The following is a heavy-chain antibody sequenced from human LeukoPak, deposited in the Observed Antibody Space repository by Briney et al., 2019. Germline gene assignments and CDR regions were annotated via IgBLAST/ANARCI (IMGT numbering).Heavy chain of an antibody. CDR3: ARETPMVGDNFYGMDV. J-gene: IGHJ6*02. CDR1: GFTVNSYY. V-gene: IGHV3-66*01. Sequence: GGSLRLSCAVSGFTVNSYYIHWVRQSPGKELEWVSVIYTGGSKYYADPVKGRFIIPRDSSSNTVNLQLNSLRTEDTAFYFCARETPMVGDNFYGMDVWGPGTTVTVSS. D-gene: IGHD3-10*02. CDR2: IYTGGSK.